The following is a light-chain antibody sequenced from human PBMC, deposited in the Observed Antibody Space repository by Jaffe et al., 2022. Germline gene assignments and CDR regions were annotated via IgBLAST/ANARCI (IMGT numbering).Light chain of an antibody. CDR2: KAS. CDR1: QNIGTW. Sequence: DIQMTQSPSTLSASVGDRVTITCRASQNIGTWLAWYQQKPGKAPNLLIYKASSLESGVPSRFSGSGSGTEFTLTISSLQPDDFATYYCQQYNSYSWTFGQGTKVEIK. J-gene: IGKJ1*01. V-gene: IGKV1-5*03. CDR3: QQYNSYSWT.